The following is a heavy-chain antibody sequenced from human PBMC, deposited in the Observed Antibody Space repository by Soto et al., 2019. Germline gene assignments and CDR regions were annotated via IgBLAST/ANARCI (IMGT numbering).Heavy chain of an antibody. CDR1: GFTFSTYA. CDR3: AKDSRSHPQGWFDP. J-gene: IGHJ5*02. D-gene: IGHD2-15*01. Sequence: GGSLRLSCAASGFTFSTYAMHWVRQAPGKGLEWVAVISYDGSNKYYADSVKGRFTISRDNSKDTLYLQMSSLRVEDTAIYYCAKDSRSHPQGWFDPWGQGTLVTVSS. CDR2: ISYDGSNK. V-gene: IGHV3-33*05.